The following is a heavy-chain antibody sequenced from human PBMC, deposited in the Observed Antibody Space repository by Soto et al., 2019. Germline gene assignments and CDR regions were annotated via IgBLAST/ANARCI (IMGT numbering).Heavy chain of an antibody. V-gene: IGHV3-23*01. J-gene: IGHJ5*02. CDR3: AKAASPYFDSSGYYGS. CDR1: GFTFSSYS. CDR2: ISGSGGST. Sequence: GGSLRLSCAASGFTFSSYSMSWVRQAPGKGLEWVSGISGSGGSTYYADSVEGRFTISRDNSKNTLYLQLNSLRAEDTAVYYCAKAASPYFDSSGYYGSWGQGALVTVSS. D-gene: IGHD3-22*01.